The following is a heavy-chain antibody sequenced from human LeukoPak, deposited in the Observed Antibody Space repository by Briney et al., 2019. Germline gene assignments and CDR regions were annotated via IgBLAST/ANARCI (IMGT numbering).Heavy chain of an antibody. CDR2: ISSNGGST. Sequence: AGGSLRLSCAASGFTFSSYAIHWVRQAPGKGLEYVSAISSNGGSTYYADSVKDRFTISRENSKNTLYLQMGSLRAEDMAVYYCARGQGLWLGELGFDYWGQGTLVTVSS. CDR1: GFTFSSYA. CDR3: ARGQGLWLGELGFDY. V-gene: IGHV3-64*02. D-gene: IGHD3-10*01. J-gene: IGHJ4*02.